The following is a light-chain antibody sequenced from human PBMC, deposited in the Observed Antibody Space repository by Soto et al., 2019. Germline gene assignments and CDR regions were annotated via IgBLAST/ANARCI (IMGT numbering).Light chain of an antibody. CDR2: GAS. Sequence: SCRASQSVASSYLAWHQQKPGQAPRLVIDGASSRATGIPARFSGSGSGTDFTLTISRLEPEDFAVYYCQQYGRSPLTFGGGTRWIS. CDR1: QSVASSY. J-gene: IGKJ4*01. CDR3: QQYGRSPLT. V-gene: IGKV3-20*01.